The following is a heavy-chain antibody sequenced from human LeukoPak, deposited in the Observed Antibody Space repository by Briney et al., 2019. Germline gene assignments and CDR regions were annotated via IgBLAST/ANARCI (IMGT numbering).Heavy chain of an antibody. V-gene: IGHV3-30*02. CDR2: IRYERSNK. Sequence: GGSLRLSCASSVYTFRIYCIHCGPDAPGKGLESVAFIRYERSNKYYADSVKGGFTISRDNSKNTLYLQMNSLRDVDTAVYYCANDLSGYCYGMDVWGQGTTVTVSS. CDR3: ANDLSGYCYGMDV. D-gene: IGHD3-10*01. CDR1: VYTFRIYC. J-gene: IGHJ6*02.